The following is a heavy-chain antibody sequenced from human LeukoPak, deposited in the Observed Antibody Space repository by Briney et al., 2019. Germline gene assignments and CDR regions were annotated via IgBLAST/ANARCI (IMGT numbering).Heavy chain of an antibody. V-gene: IGHV3-30*02. CDR2: IRLDGSRQ. Sequence: GGSLRLSCAASGFSFSDNNMHWVRQAPGKGLEWVGFIRLDGSRQKNADSVKGRFTLSRDNSKSTLYLQMNSLRPEDTAVYYCVKDASWAFDFWGQGTTVTVSS. J-gene: IGHJ3*01. CDR3: VKDASWAFDF. CDR1: GFSFSDNN.